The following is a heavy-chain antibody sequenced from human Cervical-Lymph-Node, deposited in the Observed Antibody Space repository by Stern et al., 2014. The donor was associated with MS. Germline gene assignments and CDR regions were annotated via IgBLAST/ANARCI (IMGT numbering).Heavy chain of an antibody. CDR1: GGSIRSGDHY. Sequence: QVQLQESGPGLVKPSQTLSLTCSVSGGSIRSGDHYWSWIRQTAGKRLEWIGRIYTNGDTLYNPSLANSVTVSADVSKSQFSLRLSSVTAADTAVYYCARRSGHESLSPGFHLWGQGILVTVSS. CDR3: ARRSGHESLSPGFHL. V-gene: IGHV4-61*02. D-gene: IGHD5-12*01. CDR2: IYTNGDT. J-gene: IGHJ5*02.